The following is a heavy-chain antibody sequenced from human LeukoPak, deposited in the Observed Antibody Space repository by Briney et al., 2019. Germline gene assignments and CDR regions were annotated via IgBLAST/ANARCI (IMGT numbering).Heavy chain of an antibody. CDR2: IWYDGSNK. CDR1: GFTFTSFG. J-gene: IGHJ4*02. Sequence: GGSLRLSCPASGFTFTSFGMHWVRRAPSKLLEWVSVIWYDGSNKYSADSVKGRFTISRDNSKNTLYMQMKSLRAEDTAAYYCARSRRVGGVIVPFDYWGQGTLVTVSS. CDR3: ARSRRVGGVIVPFDY. V-gene: IGHV3-33*01. D-gene: IGHD3-16*02.